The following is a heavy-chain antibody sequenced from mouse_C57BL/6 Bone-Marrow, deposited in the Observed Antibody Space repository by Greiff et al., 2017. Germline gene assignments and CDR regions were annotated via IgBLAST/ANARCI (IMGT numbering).Heavy chain of an antibody. Sequence: EVKVVESGGGLVQSGRSLRLSCATSGFTFSDFYMEWVRQAPGKGLEWIAASRNKANDYTTEYSASVKGRFIVSRDTSQSILYLQMNALRAEDTAIYCWAREGASYYAMDYWGQGTSVTVSS. CDR1: GFTFSDFY. CDR3: AREGASYYAMDY. D-gene: IGHD3-3*01. CDR2: SRNKANDYTT. J-gene: IGHJ4*01. V-gene: IGHV7-1*01.